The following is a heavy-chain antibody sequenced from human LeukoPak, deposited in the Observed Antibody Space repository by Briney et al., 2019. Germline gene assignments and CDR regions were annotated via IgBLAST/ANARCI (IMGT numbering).Heavy chain of an antibody. CDR1: GFTFSSYV. Sequence: GGSLRLSCAASGFTFSSYVMHWVRQAPGKGLEWVAIISYDGSNEYYADSVKGRFTISRDNSKNTLYLQMNSLRAADTAVYYCASSGLLRYFDWSGEAYMDVWGKGTTVTVSS. J-gene: IGHJ6*03. CDR3: ASSGLLRYFDWSGEAYMDV. D-gene: IGHD3-9*01. CDR2: ISYDGSNE. V-gene: IGHV3-30*04.